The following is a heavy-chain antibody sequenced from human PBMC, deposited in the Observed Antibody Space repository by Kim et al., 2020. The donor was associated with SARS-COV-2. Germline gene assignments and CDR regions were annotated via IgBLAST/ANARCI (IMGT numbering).Heavy chain of an antibody. J-gene: IGHJ4*02. CDR1: IGSISSDAHN. D-gene: IGHD1-26*01. Sequence: SETLSLTCTVSIGSISSDAHNWAWIRQPPGKGLEWIGSIHYSGSTSYNPSLERRVTTSIDTSKNEFSLKLTSVPAADTAVDDWAGLAVVGWATNEYGGQGTLVTGAS. V-gene: IGHV4-39*01. CDR3: AGLAVVGWATNEY. CDR2: IHYSGST.